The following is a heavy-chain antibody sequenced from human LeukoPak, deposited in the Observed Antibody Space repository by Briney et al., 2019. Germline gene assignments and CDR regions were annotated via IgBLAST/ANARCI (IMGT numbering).Heavy chain of an antibody. V-gene: IGHV1-69*05. CDR1: GGTFISYA. J-gene: IGHJ5*02. D-gene: IGHD3-22*01. CDR2: ISPIFGTA. CDR3: ARVDGSGYYANNWFDP. Sequence: GASVKVSCKASGGTFISYAISWVRQAPGQGLEWMGGISPIFGTANYAQKFQGSVTITTDESTSTAYMELSSLISEDTAVYYGARVDGSGYYANNWFDPWGQGTLVTVSS.